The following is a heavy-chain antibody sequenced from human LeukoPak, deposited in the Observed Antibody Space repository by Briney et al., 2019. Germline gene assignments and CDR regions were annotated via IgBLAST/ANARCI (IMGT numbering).Heavy chain of an antibody. D-gene: IGHD6-13*01. CDR2: INPNSGGT. CDR1: GYTFTGYY. J-gene: IGHJ4*02. Sequence: ASAKVSCKASGYTFTGYYMHWVRQAPGQGLEWMGWINPNSGGTNYAQKFQGRVTMTRDTSISTAYMELSRLRSDDTAVYYCARDRVRYSSSCCGYWGQGTLVTVSS. CDR3: ARDRVRYSSSCCGY. V-gene: IGHV1-2*02.